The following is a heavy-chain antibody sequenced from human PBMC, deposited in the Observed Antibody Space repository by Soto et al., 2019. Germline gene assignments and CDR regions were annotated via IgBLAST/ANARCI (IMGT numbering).Heavy chain of an antibody. CDR2: ISGSGSFT. V-gene: IGHV3-23*01. CDR1: GFTFSSYA. CDR3: ARVGGSSGISIDYYAMDV. D-gene: IGHD3-22*01. Sequence: PGGSLRLSCAASGFTFSSYAMSWVRQAPGKGLEWVSTISGSGSFTYHADSVKGRFTISRDNSKNTLYLQMNSLRAEDTAVHYCARVGGSSGISIDYYAMDVWGQGTTVTVSS. J-gene: IGHJ6*02.